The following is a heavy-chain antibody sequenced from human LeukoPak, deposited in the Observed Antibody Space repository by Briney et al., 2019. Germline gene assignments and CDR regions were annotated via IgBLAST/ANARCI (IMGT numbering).Heavy chain of an antibody. CDR2: IYYSGST. V-gene: IGHV4-59*11. J-gene: IGHJ4*02. CDR1: GGSISSHY. D-gene: IGHD3-3*01. Sequence: SETLSLTCTVSGGSISSHYWSWIRQPPGKGLEWIGYIYYSGSTNYNPSLKSRVTISVDTSKNQFSLKLSSVTAADTAVYYCARGPPHYDFWSGYYRYWGQGTLVTVSS. CDR3: ARGPPHYDFWSGYYRY.